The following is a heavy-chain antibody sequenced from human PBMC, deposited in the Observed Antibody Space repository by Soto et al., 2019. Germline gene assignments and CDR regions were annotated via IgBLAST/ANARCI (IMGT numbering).Heavy chain of an antibody. CDR1: GGTFSSYP. V-gene: IGHV1-69*01. Sequence: QVQLVQSGAEVKRPGSSVKVSCKASGGTFSSYPISWVRQAPGHGLEWLGGIIPLFGTSNSAQKFQGRVTIPADESTNTAHMELSSLISEDTAVYYCARGGAGLPLDYWGQGTMVTVSS. CDR3: ARGGAGLPLDY. J-gene: IGHJ4*02. D-gene: IGHD1-26*01. CDR2: IIPLFGTS.